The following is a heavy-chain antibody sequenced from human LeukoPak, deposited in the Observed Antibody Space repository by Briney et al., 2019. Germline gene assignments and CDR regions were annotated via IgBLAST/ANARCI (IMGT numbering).Heavy chain of an antibody. CDR1: GFTFSNYW. CDR2: IKQDGSEK. V-gene: IGHV3-7*04. D-gene: IGHD4-23*01. Sequence: GESLRLSCAASGFTFSNYWMSWVRQAPGKGLEWVANIKQDGSEKYYVDSVKGRFTISRDNAKNSLYLQMNSLRAEDTAVYYCARVNGDYGGSTDYWGQGTLVAVSS. J-gene: IGHJ4*02. CDR3: ARVNGDYGGSTDY.